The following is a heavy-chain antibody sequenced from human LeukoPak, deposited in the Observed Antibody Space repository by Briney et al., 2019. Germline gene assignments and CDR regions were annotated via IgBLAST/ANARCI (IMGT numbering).Heavy chain of an antibody. CDR2: MNPESGNT. D-gene: IGHD1-1*01. J-gene: IGHJ4*02. V-gene: IGHV1-8*01. CDR1: GYTFTSHL. Sequence: ASVKVSCKASGYTFTSHLINWVRQATGQGFEWMGWMNPESGNTDFAQKFQGRFTMTWDTPLSTAYMELSSLTSEDTAVYYCARGRPTNLNGIYWGQGTLVTVSS. CDR3: ARGRPTNLNGIY.